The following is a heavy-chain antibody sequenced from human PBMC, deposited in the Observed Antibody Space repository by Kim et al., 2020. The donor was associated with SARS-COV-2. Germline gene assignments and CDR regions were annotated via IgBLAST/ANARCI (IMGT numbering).Heavy chain of an antibody. D-gene: IGHD3-16*01. CDR1: GVSISSSSYY. J-gene: IGHJ4*02. CDR2: IYYSGST. V-gene: IGHV4-39*01. Sequence: SETLSLTCTVSGVSISSSSYYWGWIRQPPGKGLEWIGSIYYSGSTYYNPSLKSRVTISVDTSKNQFSLKLSSVTAADTAVYYCARAKRWGAFDYWGQGTL. CDR3: ARAKRWGAFDY.